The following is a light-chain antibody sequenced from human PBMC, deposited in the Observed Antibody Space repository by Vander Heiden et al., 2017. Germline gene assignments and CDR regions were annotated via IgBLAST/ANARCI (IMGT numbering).Light chain of an antibody. CDR2: GNY. J-gene: IGLJ2*01. V-gene: IGLV1-47*02. CDR1: SPSNGHNY. CDR3: ASWDNSLSGWV. Sequence: QSLLTHPPSMSATPGQAATIACSGSSPSNGHNYRYWYQHLPGTTPKPLIHGNYQRPSGVPDRFSGSKSGTSVSLSISESRSEDEAVYYCASWDNSLSGWVFGGGTKLTVL.